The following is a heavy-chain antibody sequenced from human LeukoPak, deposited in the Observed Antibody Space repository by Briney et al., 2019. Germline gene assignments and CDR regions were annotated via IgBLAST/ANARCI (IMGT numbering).Heavy chain of an antibody. CDR2: ISSSSSYT. Sequence: GGSLRLSCAASGFTFSDYYMSWIRQAPGKGLEWVSYISSSSSYTNYADSVKGRFTISRDNAKNSLYLQMNSLRAEDTAVYYCASRGSSTSRTRMDVWAKGPRSPSP. J-gene: IGHJ6*02. D-gene: IGHD2-2*01. CDR3: ASRGSSTSRTRMDV. V-gene: IGHV3-11*06. CDR1: GFTFSDYY.